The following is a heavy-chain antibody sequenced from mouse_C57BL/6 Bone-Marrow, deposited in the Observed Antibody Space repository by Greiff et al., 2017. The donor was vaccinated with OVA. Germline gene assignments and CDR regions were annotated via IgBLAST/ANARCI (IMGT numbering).Heavy chain of an antibody. D-gene: IGHD1-1*01. Sequence: EVKLMESGGGLVQPGGSMKLSCAASGFTFSDAWMDWVRQSPEKGLEWVAEIRNKANNHATYYAESVKGRFTISRDDSKSSVYLQMNSLRAEDTGIYYCTRDYGSRRGFAYWGQGTLVTVSA. J-gene: IGHJ3*01. CDR2: IRNKANNHAT. CDR1: GFTFSDAW. V-gene: IGHV6-6*01. CDR3: TRDYGSRRGFAY.